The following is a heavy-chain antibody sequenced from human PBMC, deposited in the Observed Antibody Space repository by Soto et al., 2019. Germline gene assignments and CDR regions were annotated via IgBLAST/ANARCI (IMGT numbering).Heavy chain of an antibody. CDR3: ARGACPGDAFDI. V-gene: IGHV1-18*04. Sequence: SVKVSCKASGYTFVSYGINWVRQAPGQGLEWMGWISGDDGNTNYAHKLRGRVTVTRDPTTNTAYMDLRSLRSDDTAVYYCARGACPGDAFDIWGQGTVVTVSS. CDR1: GYTFVSYG. CDR2: ISGDDGNT. J-gene: IGHJ3*02.